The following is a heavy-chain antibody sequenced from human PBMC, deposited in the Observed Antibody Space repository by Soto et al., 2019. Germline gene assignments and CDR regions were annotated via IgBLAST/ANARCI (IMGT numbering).Heavy chain of an antibody. J-gene: IGHJ4*02. D-gene: IGHD1-7*01. V-gene: IGHV4-39*01. CDR2: IYYSGST. CDR1: GGSISSSSYY. CDR3: ARLTAELELSKRGLRDFDY. Sequence: SETLSLTCTVSGGSISSSSYYWGWIRQPPVKGLEWIGSIYYSGSTYYNPSLKSRVTISVDTSKNQFSLKLSSVTAADTAVYYCARLTAELELSKRGLRDFDYWGQGTLVTVSS.